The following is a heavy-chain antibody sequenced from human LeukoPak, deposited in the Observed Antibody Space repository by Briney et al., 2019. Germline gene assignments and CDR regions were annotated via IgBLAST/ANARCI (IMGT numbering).Heavy chain of an antibody. CDR1: GSSISSDF. D-gene: IGHD4-17*01. Sequence: KPSETLSLTCTVSGSSISSDFWSWIRQPPGEGLEWIGFIYNSGSTTTYNPSLISRVTISVDTSKNQFSLKLTSVTTADSAVYYCVRSKYGDHFDYWGQGTLVTVSS. V-gene: IGHV4-59*01. CDR2: IYNSGSTT. CDR3: VRSKYGDHFDY. J-gene: IGHJ4*02.